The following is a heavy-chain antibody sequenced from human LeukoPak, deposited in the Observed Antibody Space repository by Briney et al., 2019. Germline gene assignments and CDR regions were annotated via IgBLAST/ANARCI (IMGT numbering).Heavy chain of an antibody. CDR3: ARGALRWLQFNDY. CDR2: INPNSGGT. CDR1: GYTFTGYY. J-gene: IGHJ4*02. V-gene: IGHV1-2*03. Sequence: LGSSVKVSCKASGYTFTGYYIHWVRQAPGQGLEWMGWINPNSGGTRYAQKFQGRVTMTRDTSISTAYMELSSLRSDDTAVYYCARGALRWLQFNDYWGQGTLVTVSS. D-gene: IGHD5-24*01.